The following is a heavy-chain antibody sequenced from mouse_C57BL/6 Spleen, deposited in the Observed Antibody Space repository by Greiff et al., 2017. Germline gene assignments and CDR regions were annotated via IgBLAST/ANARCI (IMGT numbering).Heavy chain of an antibody. CDR3: ARSDYYGSSYDYAMDY. V-gene: IGHV1-80*01. CDR2: IYPGDGDT. Sequence: VQRVESGAELVKPGASVKISCKASGYAFSSYWMNWVKQRPGKGLEWIGQIYPGDGDTNYNGKFKGKATLTADKSSSTAYMQLSSLTSEDSAVYFCARSDYYGSSYDYAMDYWGQGTSVTVSS. J-gene: IGHJ4*01. CDR1: GYAFSSYW. D-gene: IGHD1-1*01.